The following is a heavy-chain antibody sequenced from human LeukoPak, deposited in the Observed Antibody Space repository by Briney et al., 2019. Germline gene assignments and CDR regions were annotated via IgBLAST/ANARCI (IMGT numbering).Heavy chain of an antibody. D-gene: IGHD2-21*02. V-gene: IGHV5-51*01. CDR2: IYPGDSDI. CDR1: GYIFTNYW. J-gene: IGHJ4*02. CDR3: ARRHCGGDCYLDY. Sequence: GESLQISCKGSGYIFTNYWIGWVRQMPGKGLEWMGIIYPGDSDIRYSPSFQGQVTISADKSLSTAYLQWSSLKASDTAMYYCARRHCGGDCYLDYWGQGTLVTVSS.